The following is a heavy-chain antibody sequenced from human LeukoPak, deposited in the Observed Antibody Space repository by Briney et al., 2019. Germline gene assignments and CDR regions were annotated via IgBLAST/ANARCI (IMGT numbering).Heavy chain of an antibody. CDR1: GFTFSSYS. CDR3: ARAGHKDIVVVVAEENWFDP. J-gene: IGHJ5*02. D-gene: IGHD2-15*01. CDR2: ISSSSSYI. Sequence: GGSLRLSCAASGFTFSSYSMNWVRQAPGKGLEWVSSISSSSSYIYYADSVKGRFTISRDNAKNSLYLQMNSQRAEDTAVYYCARAGHKDIVVVVAEENWFDPWGQGTLVTVSS. V-gene: IGHV3-21*01.